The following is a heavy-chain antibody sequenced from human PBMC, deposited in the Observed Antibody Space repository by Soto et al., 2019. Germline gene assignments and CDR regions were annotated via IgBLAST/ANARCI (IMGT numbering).Heavy chain of an antibody. J-gene: IGHJ4*02. V-gene: IGHV3-7*04. CDR1: GFTFSIYW. CDR3: ARGFTGDFDY. CDR2: INQDGSVK. Sequence: EVQLVESGGGLVQPGGSLRLSCAASGFTFSIYWRSWVRQAPGKGLEWVANINQDGSVKYSVDSVKGRFTTSRDNAKNAQYLQMNSLRAEDTAVYYCARGFTGDFDYWGPGTLVTVSS.